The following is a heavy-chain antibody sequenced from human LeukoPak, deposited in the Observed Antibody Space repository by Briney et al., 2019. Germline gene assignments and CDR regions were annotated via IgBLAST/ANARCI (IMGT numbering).Heavy chain of an antibody. V-gene: IGHV1-46*01. CDR1: GYTFTSYY. CDR3: ARDSAAMVRGVIINGDFDY. CDR2: INPSGGST. D-gene: IGHD3-10*01. Sequence: GASVKVSCKASGYTFTSYYMHWVRQAPGQGLEWMGIINPSGGSTSYAQKFQGRVTMTRDMSTSTVYMELSSLRSEDTAVYYCARDSAAMVRGVIINGDFDYWGQGTLVTVSS. J-gene: IGHJ4*02.